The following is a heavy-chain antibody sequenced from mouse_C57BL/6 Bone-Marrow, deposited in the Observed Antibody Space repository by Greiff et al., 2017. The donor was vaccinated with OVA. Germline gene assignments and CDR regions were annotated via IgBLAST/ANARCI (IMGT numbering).Heavy chain of an antibody. CDR2: ISYDGSN. D-gene: IGHD2-4*01. Sequence: EVHLVESGPGLVKPSQSLSLTCSVTGYSITSGYYWNWIRQFPGNKLEWMGYISYDGSNNYNPSLKNRISITRDTAKNQFFLKLNSVTTEDTATYYCAREPIYYDYWFAYWGQGTLVTVSA. CDR1: GYSITSGYY. V-gene: IGHV3-6*01. J-gene: IGHJ3*01. CDR3: AREPIYYDYWFAY.